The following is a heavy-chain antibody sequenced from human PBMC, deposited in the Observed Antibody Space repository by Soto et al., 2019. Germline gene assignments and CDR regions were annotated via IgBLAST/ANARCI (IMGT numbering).Heavy chain of an antibody. V-gene: IGHV3-30*13. J-gene: IGHJ4*02. D-gene: IGHD1-26*01. CDR1: GFNFNTYF. Sequence: QVQLVQSGGGLVQPGRSLRLSCAASGFNFNTYFMHWVRQAPGKGLEWVAMIFPNGRDKEYADSVKGRFTITRDNSNTRMYLHMDRLSPEDKDVYYCARDDEPGSNCYLAYWGQGALVTVSS. CDR3: ARDDEPGSNCYLAY. CDR2: IFPNGRDK.